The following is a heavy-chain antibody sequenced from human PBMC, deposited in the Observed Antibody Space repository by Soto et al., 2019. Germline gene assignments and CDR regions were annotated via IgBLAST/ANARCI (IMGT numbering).Heavy chain of an antibody. V-gene: IGHV5-10-1*01. CDR3: ARLRRGYSYGFVPSAFDP. CDR2: IDPSDSYT. J-gene: IGHJ5*02. D-gene: IGHD5-18*01. Sequence: GESLKISCKGSGYSFTSYWISWVRQMPGKGLEWMGRIDPSDSYTNYSPSFQGHVTISADKSISTAYLQWSSLKASDTAMYYCARLRRGYSYGFVPSAFDPWGQGTLVTVSS. CDR1: GYSFTSYW.